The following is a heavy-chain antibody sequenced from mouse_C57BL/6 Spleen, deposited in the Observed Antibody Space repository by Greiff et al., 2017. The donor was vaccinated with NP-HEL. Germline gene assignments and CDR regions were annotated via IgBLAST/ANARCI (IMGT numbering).Heavy chain of an antibody. CDR3: ARETAQAPDY. Sequence: VHLVESGPELVKPGASVKISCKASGYAFSSSWMNWVKQRPGKGLEWIGRIYPGDGDTNYNGKFKGKATLTADKSSSTAYMQLSSLTSEDSAVYFCARETAQAPDYWGQGTTLTVSS. D-gene: IGHD3-2*02. CDR2: IYPGDGDT. V-gene: IGHV1-82*01. J-gene: IGHJ2*01. CDR1: GYAFSSSW.